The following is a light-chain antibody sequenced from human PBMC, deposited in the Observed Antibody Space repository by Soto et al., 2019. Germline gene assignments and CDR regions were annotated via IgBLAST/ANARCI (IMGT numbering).Light chain of an antibody. CDR2: GAS. J-gene: IGKJ1*01. CDR3: QKYGSSPPWT. Sequence: EIVLTQSPGTLSLSPGERATLSCRASQSVSSSYLAWYQQKPGQAPRLLIYGASSRAPGIPDRFSGSGSGTDLTLTISRLETEDFAVYYCQKYGSSPPWTFGQGTKVEIK. V-gene: IGKV3-20*01. CDR1: QSVSSSY.